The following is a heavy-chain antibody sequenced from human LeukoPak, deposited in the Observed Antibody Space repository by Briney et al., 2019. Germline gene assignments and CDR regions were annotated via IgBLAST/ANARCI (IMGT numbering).Heavy chain of an antibody. CDR3: ARQPSITIFGVEYYMDV. CDR1: GGSISSYY. CDR2: IYTSGST. J-gene: IGHJ6*03. V-gene: IGHV4-4*07. Sequence: PSETLSLTCTVSGGSISSYYWSWIRQPAGKGLEWIGRIYTSGSTNYNPSLKSRVTMSVDTSKNQFSLKLSSVAAAGTAVYYCARQPSITIFGVEYYMDVWGKGTTVTVSS. D-gene: IGHD3-3*01.